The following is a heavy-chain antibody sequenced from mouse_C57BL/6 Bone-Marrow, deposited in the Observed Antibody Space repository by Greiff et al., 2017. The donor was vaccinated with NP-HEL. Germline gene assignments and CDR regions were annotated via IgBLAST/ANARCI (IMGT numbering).Heavy chain of an antibody. V-gene: IGHV5-4*03. CDR1: GFTFSSYA. CDR3: ARGIYYDLYYFDY. Sequence: EVKLMESGGGLVKPGGSLKLSCAASGFTFSSYAMSWVRQTPEKRLEWVATISDGGSYTYYPDNVKGRFTISRDNAKNNLYLQMSHLKSEDTAMYYCARGIYYDLYYFDYWGQGTTLTVSS. D-gene: IGHD2-4*01. CDR2: ISDGGSYT. J-gene: IGHJ2*01.